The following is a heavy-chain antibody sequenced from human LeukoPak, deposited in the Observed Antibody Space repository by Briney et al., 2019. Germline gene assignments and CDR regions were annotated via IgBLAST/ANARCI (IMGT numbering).Heavy chain of an antibody. CDR2: ISYDGSNK. Sequence: GRSLRLSCAASGFTFSSYAMHWVRQAPGKGLEWVAVISYDGSNKYYADSVKGRFTISRDNSKNTLYLQMKNLRAEDTAVYYCASQSEYSSSSGYWGQGTLVTVSS. CDR1: GFTFSSYA. J-gene: IGHJ4*02. D-gene: IGHD6-6*01. CDR3: ASQSEYSSSSGY. V-gene: IGHV3-30-3*01.